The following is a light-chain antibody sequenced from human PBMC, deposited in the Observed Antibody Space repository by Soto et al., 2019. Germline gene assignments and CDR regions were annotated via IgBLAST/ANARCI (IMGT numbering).Light chain of an antibody. CDR2: ATS. CDR1: QRISSY. J-gene: IGKJ4*01. Sequence: VIWMTQSPSLLSASTRDRVTISCRMSQRISSYLAWYQQKPGKAPELLIYATSTLQSGVPSRFSGSRSGTDFTLTISCLQSEDFATYYCRQYYSFPFTFGGGTKVEIK. CDR3: RQYYSFPFT. V-gene: IGKV1D-8*01.